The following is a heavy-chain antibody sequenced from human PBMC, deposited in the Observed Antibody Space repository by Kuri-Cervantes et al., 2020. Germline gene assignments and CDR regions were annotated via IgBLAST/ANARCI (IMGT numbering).Heavy chain of an antibody. CDR2: INTGNGDT. CDR3: ARGAGATNY. J-gene: IGHJ4*02. Sequence: GGSLRLSCKASGYSFTNYPMHWVRQAPGQGLEWLGWINTGNGDTEYSQKFQGRVTITSDTSARTVYMDLSSLRSEDTAVYYCARGAGATNYWGQGTLVTVSS. CDR1: GYSFTNYP. D-gene: IGHD1-26*01. V-gene: IGHV1-3*04.